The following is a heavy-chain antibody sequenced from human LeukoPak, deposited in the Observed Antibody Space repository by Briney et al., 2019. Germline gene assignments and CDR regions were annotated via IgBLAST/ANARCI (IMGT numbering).Heavy chain of an antibody. CDR3: VRESAIVSVPFDN. CDR2: INTDGSAT. Sequence: GGSLRLSCAASGFTFRTYAMTWVRQAPGKGLVWVSRINTDGSATNYADFVKGRITISRDNAKNTLYLQMNGLRVEDTARYYCVRESAIVSVPFDNWGQGILVTVSS. D-gene: IGHD2/OR15-2a*01. V-gene: IGHV3-74*01. J-gene: IGHJ4*02. CDR1: GFTFRTYA.